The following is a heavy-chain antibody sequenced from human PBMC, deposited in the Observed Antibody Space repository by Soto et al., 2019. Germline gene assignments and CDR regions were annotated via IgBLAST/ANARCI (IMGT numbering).Heavy chain of an antibody. CDR1: GFTFSSYA. CDR2: ISYDGSNK. J-gene: IGHJ4*02. Sequence: LRLSCAASGFTFSSYAMHWVRQAPGKGLEWVAVISYDGSNKYYADSVKGRFTISRDNSKNTLYLQMNSLRAEDTAVYYCAIDYSSAGYFDYWGQGXLVTVYS. V-gene: IGHV3-30-3*01. CDR3: AIDYSSAGYFDY. D-gene: IGHD5-18*01.